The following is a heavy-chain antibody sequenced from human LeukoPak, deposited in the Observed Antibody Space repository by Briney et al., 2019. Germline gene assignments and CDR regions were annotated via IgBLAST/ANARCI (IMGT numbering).Heavy chain of an antibody. D-gene: IGHD5-12*01. CDR2: ISGSGGST. J-gene: IGHJ4*02. V-gene: IGHV3-23*01. CDR3: AKQGFGYSGYDYFDY. Sequence: GRSLRLSCTASGFSFSRSGMHWVRQAPGKGLEWVSAISGSGGSTYYADSVKGRFTISRDNSKNTLYLQMNSLRAEDTAVYYCAKQGFGYSGYDYFDYWGQGTLVTVSS. CDR1: GFSFSRSG.